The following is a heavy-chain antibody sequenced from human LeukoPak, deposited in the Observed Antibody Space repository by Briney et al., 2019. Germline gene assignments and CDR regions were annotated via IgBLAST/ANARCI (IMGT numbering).Heavy chain of an antibody. J-gene: IGHJ4*02. CDR3: ARHPRGVWMATTDFDY. D-gene: IGHD5-24*01. CDR1: GGSISSSSYY. CDR2: IYYSGST. V-gene: IGHV4-39*01. Sequence: PSETLSLTCTVSGGSISSSSYYWGWIRQPPGKGLEWIGSIYYSGSTYYNPSLKSRVTISVDTSKNQFSLKLSSVTAADTAVYYCARHPRGVWMATTDFDYWGQGTLVTVSS.